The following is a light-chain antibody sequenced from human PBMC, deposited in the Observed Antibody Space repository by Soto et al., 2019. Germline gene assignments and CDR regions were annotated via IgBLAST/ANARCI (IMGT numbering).Light chain of an antibody. CDR2: DVS. CDR1: HNIERW. CDR3: QQFAISTT. V-gene: IGKV1-5*01. Sequence: IQMTQSPSTLSASVGDRVTITCRASHNIERWMAWYQQKPGKAPSLLIFDVSTLHSGVPSRFSGSGSGTDFTLTISSLQPDDFATYYCQQFAISTTFGQGTKVEVK. J-gene: IGKJ1*01.